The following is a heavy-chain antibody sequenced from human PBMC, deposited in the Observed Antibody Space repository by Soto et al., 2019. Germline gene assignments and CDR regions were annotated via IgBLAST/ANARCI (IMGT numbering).Heavy chain of an antibody. CDR1: GFTFSTYV. Sequence: PGGSLRLSCAASGFTFSTYVMNWVRQAPGQGLEWVSGIGGSGGNTYYADSVKGRFTISRDNSVNTLYLQMNTLRAEDTAIYYCAKVSSSWYAGFFDLWGQGTLVTVSS. V-gene: IGHV3-23*01. D-gene: IGHD6-13*01. CDR3: AKVSSSWYAGFFDL. J-gene: IGHJ4*02. CDR2: IGGSGGNT.